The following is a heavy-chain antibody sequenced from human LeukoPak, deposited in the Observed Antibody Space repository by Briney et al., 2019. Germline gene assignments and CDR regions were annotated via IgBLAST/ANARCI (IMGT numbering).Heavy chain of an antibody. CDR1: GYTSTGYY. Sequence: GASVKVSCKASGYTSTGYYMHWVRQAPGQGLEWMGWINPNSGGTNYAQKFQGRVTMTRDTSITTAYMEMSRLRSDDTALYYCARSPHILTGENFDYWGQGTLVTVSS. CDR3: ARSPHILTGENFDY. V-gene: IGHV1-2*02. CDR2: INPNSGGT. D-gene: IGHD3-9*01. J-gene: IGHJ4*02.